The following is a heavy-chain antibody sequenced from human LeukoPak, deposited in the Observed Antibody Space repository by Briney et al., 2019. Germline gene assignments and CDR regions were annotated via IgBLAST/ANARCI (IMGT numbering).Heavy chain of an antibody. CDR1: GYTFTSYG. CDR3: ARGGIVVVPAANKVFDY. D-gene: IGHD2-2*01. CDR2: ISAYNGNT. Sequence: GASVKVSCKASGYTFTSYGISWVRQAPGQGLEWMGWISAYNGNTNYAQKLQGRVTMTTDTSTSTAYMELRSLRSDDTAVYYCARGGIVVVPAANKVFDYWGQGTLVTVSS. V-gene: IGHV1-18*01. J-gene: IGHJ4*02.